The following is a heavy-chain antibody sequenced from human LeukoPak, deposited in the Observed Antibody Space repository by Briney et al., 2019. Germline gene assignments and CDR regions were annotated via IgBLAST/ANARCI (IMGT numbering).Heavy chain of an antibody. Sequence: PSETLSLTCAVYGGSFSGYYWSWIRQPPGKGLEWIGEINHSGSTNYNPSLKSRVTISVDMSKNQFSLKLSSVTAADTAVYYCARLPRGYCSSTSCYRALFDYWGQGTLVTVSS. V-gene: IGHV4-34*01. CDR2: INHSGST. CDR1: GGSFSGYY. CDR3: ARLPRGYCSSTSCYRALFDY. D-gene: IGHD2-2*03. J-gene: IGHJ4*02.